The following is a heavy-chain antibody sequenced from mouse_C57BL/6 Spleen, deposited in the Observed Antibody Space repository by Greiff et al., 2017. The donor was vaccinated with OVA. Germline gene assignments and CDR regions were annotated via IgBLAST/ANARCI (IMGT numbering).Heavy chain of an antibody. Sequence: EVQLVESGGGLVQPGGSLSLSCAASGFTFTDYYMSWVRQPPGKALEWLGFIRNKANGYTTEYSASVKGRFNISRDNSQSILYLQMNALRAEDSATYYCARYSKGAMDYWGQGTSVTVSS. CDR2: IRNKANGYTT. V-gene: IGHV7-3*01. CDR1: GFTFTDYY. J-gene: IGHJ4*01. CDR3: ARYSKGAMDY.